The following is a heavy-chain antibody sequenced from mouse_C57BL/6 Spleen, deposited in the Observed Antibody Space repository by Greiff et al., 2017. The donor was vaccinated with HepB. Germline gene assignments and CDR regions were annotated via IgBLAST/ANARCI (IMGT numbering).Heavy chain of an antibody. CDR3: ARRNWAYFDY. Sequence: EVKVVESGGDLVKPGGSLKLSCAASGFTFSSYGMSWVRQTPDKRLEWVATISSGGSYTYYPDSVKGRFTISRDNAKNTLYLQMSSLKSEDTAMYYCARRNWAYFDYWGQGTTLTVSS. CDR1: GFTFSSYG. CDR2: ISSGGSYT. V-gene: IGHV5-6*02. D-gene: IGHD4-1*01. J-gene: IGHJ2*01.